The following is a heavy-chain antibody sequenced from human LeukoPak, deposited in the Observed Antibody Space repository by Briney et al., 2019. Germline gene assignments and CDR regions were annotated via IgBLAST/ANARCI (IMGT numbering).Heavy chain of an antibody. V-gene: IGHV3-7*01. CDR2: LKQDGSQK. D-gene: IGHD3-3*01. CDR3: VNGVVNAYRFDY. Sequence: PGGSLRLSWAASEITFTNYWMTWVRQAPGKGLEWVASLKQDGSQKFYVDSVKGRFTISRDNAKNSLYLQMNSLRAEDTAVYYCVNGVVNAYRFDYWGQGTLVTVSS. J-gene: IGHJ4*02. CDR1: EITFTNYW.